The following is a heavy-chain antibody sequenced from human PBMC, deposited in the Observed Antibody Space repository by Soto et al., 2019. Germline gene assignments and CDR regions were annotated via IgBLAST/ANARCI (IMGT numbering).Heavy chain of an antibody. J-gene: IGHJ5*01. Sequence: PGDSLKISCKTSGYSFISYWVAWVRQKPGKGLEWMGTFYPGDSTSTYSPSFQGQVTISVDKSTSTSYLHLSSLKAWDIAMYYCASIFGYCTNNDCSWTCDNW. CDR3: ASIFGYCTNNDCSWTCDNW. V-gene: IGHV5-51*01. CDR1: GYSFISYW. CDR2: FYPGDSTS. D-gene: IGHD2-2*03.